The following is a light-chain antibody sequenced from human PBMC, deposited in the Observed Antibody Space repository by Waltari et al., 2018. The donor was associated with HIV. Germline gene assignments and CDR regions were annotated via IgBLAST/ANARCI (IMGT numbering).Light chain of an antibody. Sequence: QLILTQSPSASASLGASVKLTCTLSSGHSSYALALLQHQPEKGPRYLMKVNSDGSHRKGDGIPDRFSGSSSGPERYLTISSLQSEDEADYYCQTWDTGPWVFGGGTKLTVL. V-gene: IGLV4-69*01. CDR1: SGHSSYA. J-gene: IGLJ3*02. CDR2: VNSDGSH. CDR3: QTWDTGPWV.